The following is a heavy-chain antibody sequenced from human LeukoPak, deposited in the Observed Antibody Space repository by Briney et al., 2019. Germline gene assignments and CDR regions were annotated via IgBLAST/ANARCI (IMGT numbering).Heavy chain of an antibody. Sequence: PGESLKISCKGSGYSFTSYWIGCVRQMPGKGLGWMGSIYPGDSDTRYSPSFQGQVTISADKSISTAYLQWSSLKAWDTAMYYCASPRLEYGDVYGMDVWGQGTTVTASS. J-gene: IGHJ6*01. CDR3: ASPRLEYGDVYGMDV. D-gene: IGHD4-17*01. CDR2: IYPGDSDT. V-gene: IGHV5-51*01. CDR1: GYSFTSYW.